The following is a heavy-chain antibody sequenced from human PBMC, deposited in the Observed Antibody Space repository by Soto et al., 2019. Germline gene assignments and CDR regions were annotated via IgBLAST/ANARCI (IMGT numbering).Heavy chain of an antibody. Sequence: AVKVSCKGSGGTYNNYAISWVGQAPGQGGEWMGGIIPLFGTPNYAQKFQGRVTITADESTSTAYMELRGLRSEDTAVYYCARGVHYDSSGYYYFYWGQGTLVTVSS. J-gene: IGHJ4*02. CDR1: GGTYNNYA. D-gene: IGHD3-22*01. CDR2: IIPLFGTP. V-gene: IGHV1-69*13. CDR3: ARGVHYDSSGYYYFY.